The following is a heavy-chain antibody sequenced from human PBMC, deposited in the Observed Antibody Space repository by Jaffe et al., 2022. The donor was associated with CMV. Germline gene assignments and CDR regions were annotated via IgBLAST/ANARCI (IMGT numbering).Heavy chain of an antibody. D-gene: IGHD2-2*01. CDR3: ANTIGSSSPPFNY. V-gene: IGHV3-23*01. Sequence: VRLLESGGALSQPGGSLRLSCATSGFSFGNYAMTWVRQAPGKGLEWVSSISSTSGSTYYTDSVKGRFTISRDNSKKTLFLQMNSLTADDTALYYCANTIGSSSPPFNYWGPGTLVTVSS. J-gene: IGHJ4*02. CDR1: GFSFGNYA. CDR2: ISSTSGST.